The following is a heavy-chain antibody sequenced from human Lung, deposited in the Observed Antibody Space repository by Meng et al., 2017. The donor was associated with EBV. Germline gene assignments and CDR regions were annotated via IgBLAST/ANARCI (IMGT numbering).Heavy chain of an antibody. CDR2: IDDSGST. CDR3: ARGKQDAWELLAY. Sequence: QVWLQESRPGLVKPSGTLSLTCGVSGVSISSNIRWTWVRQPPGKGLEWIGDIDDSGSTNYNPSLNSRISISLDKSKNHFSLKVNSVTAADTAVYYCARGKQDAWELLAYWGQGALVTVSS. J-gene: IGHJ4*02. CDR1: GVSISSNIR. V-gene: IGHV4-4*02. D-gene: IGHD1-26*01.